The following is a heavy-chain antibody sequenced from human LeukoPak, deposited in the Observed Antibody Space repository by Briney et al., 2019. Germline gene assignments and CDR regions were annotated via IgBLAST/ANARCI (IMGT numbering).Heavy chain of an antibody. J-gene: IGHJ4*02. D-gene: IGHD3-10*01. V-gene: IGHV4-59*08. Sequence: SETLSLTCTVSGGSISSYYWSWIRQPPGKGLEWIGYIYYSGSTNYNPSLTSRVTISVDTPKNQFSLKLSSVTAADTAVYYCARATMVRGVIIRGYFDYWGQGTLVTVSS. CDR3: ARATMVRGVIIRGYFDY. CDR2: IYYSGST. CDR1: GGSISSYY.